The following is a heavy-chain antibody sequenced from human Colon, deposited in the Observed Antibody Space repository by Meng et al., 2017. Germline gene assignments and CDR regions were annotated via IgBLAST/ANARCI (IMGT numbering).Heavy chain of an antibody. CDR2: VYYDGTT. CDR1: CDSVNNRTYY. D-gene: IGHD3-10*01. J-gene: IGHJ4*02. V-gene: IGHV4-61*01. CDR3: ARDWGSGTPY. Sequence: GQLQESGPVLVGPSETLSLTCTVSCDSVNNRTYYWTWIRQPPEKGLEWIGYVYYDGTTNYNPFLESRLTMSIDTSKNQFSLKLSSVTAADTAVYYCARDWGSGTPYWGQGTLVTVSS.